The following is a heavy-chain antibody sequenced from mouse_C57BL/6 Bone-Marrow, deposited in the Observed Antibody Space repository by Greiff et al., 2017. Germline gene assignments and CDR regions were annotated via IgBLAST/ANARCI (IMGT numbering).Heavy chain of an antibody. CDR3: VSYYYGSPRWAY. CDR2: IRSKSSNYAS. CDR1: GFTFNTYA. J-gene: IGHJ3*01. V-gene: IGHV10-3*01. Sequence: DVKRQESGGGLVQPKGSLKLSCAASGFTFNTYAMHWFRQAPGKGLEWVARIRSKSSNYASYYADSVKDRFTISRDDSQSMLYLQMNNLTAADTAMYYCVSYYYGSPRWAYWGQGTLVTVSA. D-gene: IGHD1-1*01.